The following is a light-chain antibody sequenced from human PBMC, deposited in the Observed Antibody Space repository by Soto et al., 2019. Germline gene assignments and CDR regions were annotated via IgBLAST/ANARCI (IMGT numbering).Light chain of an antibody. CDR3: SSYTSSSIDDV. J-gene: IGLJ1*01. CDR1: SSDVGGYNY. V-gene: IGLV2-14*01. Sequence: QSALTQPASVSGSPGQSITISCTGTSSDVGGYNYVSWYQQHPGKAPKLMIYEVSNRPSGVSNRFSGSKSGNTASLTISALQAEDEADYYCSSYTSSSIDDVFGTGTKLTVL. CDR2: EVS.